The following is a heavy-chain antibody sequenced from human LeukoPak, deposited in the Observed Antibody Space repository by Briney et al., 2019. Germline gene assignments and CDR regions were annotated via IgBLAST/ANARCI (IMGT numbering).Heavy chain of an antibody. J-gene: IGHJ6*03. D-gene: IGHD3-9*01. V-gene: IGHV3-30*18. CDR3: AKVKMLLRYFVGYYYYYMDV. CDR1: GFTFSSYG. Sequence: PGGSLRLSYAAPGFTFSSYGMHWARQAPGKGLEWVAVISYDGSNKYYADSVKGRFTISRDNSKNTLYLQMNSLRAEDTAVYYCAKVKMLLRYFVGYYYYYMDVWGKGTTVTISS. CDR2: ISYDGSNK.